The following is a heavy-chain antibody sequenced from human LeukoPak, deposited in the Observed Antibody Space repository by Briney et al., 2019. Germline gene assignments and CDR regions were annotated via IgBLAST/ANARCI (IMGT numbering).Heavy chain of an antibody. D-gene: IGHD5-18*01. CDR1: GFIFSNYN. CDR3: ARALGYSYGYAVDH. V-gene: IGHV3-48*01. Sequence: GGSLRLSCAASGFIFSNYNMNWVRQTPGKGLEWLSYISSSSGTIYYADSVKGRFTISGDNAKNSLYLQMNSLRAEDTVVYYCARALGYSYGYAVDHSGQRTLVTVSS. J-gene: IGHJ4*02. CDR2: ISSSSGTI.